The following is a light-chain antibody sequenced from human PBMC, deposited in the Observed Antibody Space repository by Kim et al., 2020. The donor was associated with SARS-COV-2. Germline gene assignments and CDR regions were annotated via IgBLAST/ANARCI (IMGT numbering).Light chain of an antibody. V-gene: IGLV1-44*01. Sequence: GQGGTSAGSGSVAHSGINTVNCDHQLPGTAPKLLIYSNNQRPSGVPDRFSGSKSGTSASLAISGLQSEDEADYYCAAWDDSLNGVVFGGGTKLTVL. CDR1: VAHSGINT. J-gene: IGLJ2*01. CDR2: SNN. CDR3: AAWDDSLNGVV.